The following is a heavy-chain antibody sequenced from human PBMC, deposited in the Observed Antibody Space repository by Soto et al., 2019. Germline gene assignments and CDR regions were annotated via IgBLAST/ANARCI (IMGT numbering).Heavy chain of an antibody. J-gene: IGHJ6*02. CDR3: AKDLGSTGTNGDYYYGMDV. Sequence: TGGSLRLSCAASGFTFSSYAMSWVRQAPGKGLEWVSAISGSGGSTYYAASVKGRFTISSDNSKNTLYLQVNSLRAEDTAVYYCAKDLGSTGTNGDYYYGMDVWGQGTTVTVSS. CDR2: ISGSGGST. V-gene: IGHV3-23*01. D-gene: IGHD1-7*01. CDR1: GFTFSSYA.